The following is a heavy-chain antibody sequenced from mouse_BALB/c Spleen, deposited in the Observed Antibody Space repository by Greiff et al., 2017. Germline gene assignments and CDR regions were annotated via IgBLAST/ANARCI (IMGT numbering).Heavy chain of an antibody. CDR1: GFNIKDTY. V-gene: IGHV14-3*02. CDR3: ARERGAFTTMDY. CDR2: IDPANGNT. J-gene: IGHJ4*01. D-gene: IGHD1-1*01. Sequence: EVKLLESGAELVKPGASVKLSCTASGFNIKDTYMHWVKQRPEQGLEWIGRIDPANGNTKYDPKFQGKATITADTSSNTAYLQLSSLTSEDTAVYYCARERGAFTTMDYWGQGTSVTVSS.